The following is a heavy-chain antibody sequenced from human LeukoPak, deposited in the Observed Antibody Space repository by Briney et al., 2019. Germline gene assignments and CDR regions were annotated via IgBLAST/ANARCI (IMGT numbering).Heavy chain of an antibody. D-gene: IGHD3-22*01. V-gene: IGHV3-23*01. CDR3: ARGEYYYDTSAYQPHDF. CDR2: ISGSGGST. Sequence: GGSLRLSCAASGFTFSSYAMSWVRQAPGKGLEWVSAISGSGGSTYYADSVKGRFTISRDNSKNTLYLQMNSLRAEDTAVYYCARGEYYYDTSAYQPHDFWGQGTLVTVSS. J-gene: IGHJ4*02. CDR1: GFTFSSYA.